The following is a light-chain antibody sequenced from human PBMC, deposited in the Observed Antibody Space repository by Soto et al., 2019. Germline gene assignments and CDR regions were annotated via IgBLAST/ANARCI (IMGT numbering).Light chain of an antibody. Sequence: AIQMTQSPSSLSASVGDRVTITCRASQGIRNDLGWYQQKPGKAPKLLIYAASSLQSGVPSRFRGSGSGTDFTLTISSLQPEDFATYYCQQAYNYPYTFGQGTKLEIK. J-gene: IGKJ2*01. CDR1: QGIRND. CDR3: QQAYNYPYT. V-gene: IGKV1-6*01. CDR2: AAS.